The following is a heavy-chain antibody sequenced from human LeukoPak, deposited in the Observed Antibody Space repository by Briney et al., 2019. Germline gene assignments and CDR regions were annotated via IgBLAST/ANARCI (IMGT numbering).Heavy chain of an antibody. D-gene: IGHD3-22*01. J-gene: IGHJ3*02. CDR2: ISYSGNT. CDR3: ARHRGHGYDKDFDI. V-gene: IGHV4-59*08. CDR1: GASIRTYY. Sequence: SETLSLTCPVAGASIRTYYWSWIRQPPGEGLEWIGYISYSGNTNYIPSLKSRVTISVDTSKNQFSLKLTSVTAADTAVYYCARHRGHGYDKDFDIWGQGTMVTVSS.